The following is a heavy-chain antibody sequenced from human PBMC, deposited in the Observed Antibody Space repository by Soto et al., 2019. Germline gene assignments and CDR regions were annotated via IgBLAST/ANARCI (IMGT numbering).Heavy chain of an antibody. Sequence: GGSLRLSCAASGFTFSDYSMSWIRQAPGKGLQWVSYISSSSVYTNYADSVKGRFTISRDNAKNSLFLQMNSLRAEDTAIYYCARTNVYTSSWFLDYWGQGTLVTVSS. CDR1: GFTFSDYS. CDR3: ARTNVYTSSWFLDY. CDR2: ISSSSVYT. J-gene: IGHJ4*02. V-gene: IGHV3-11*06. D-gene: IGHD6-13*01.